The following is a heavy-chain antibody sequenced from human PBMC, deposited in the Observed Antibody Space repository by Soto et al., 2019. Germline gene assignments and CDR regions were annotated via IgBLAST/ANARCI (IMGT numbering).Heavy chain of an antibody. V-gene: IGHV3-7*03. CDR3: ARDKYYDFWSGYYFDY. D-gene: IGHD3-3*01. J-gene: IGHJ4*02. CDR1: GFTFSSYW. CDR2: IKQDGSEK. Sequence: GGSLRLSCAASGFTFSSYWMSWVRQAPGKGLEWVANIKQDGSEKYYVDSVKGRFTISRDNAKNVLYLQMNSLRAEDTAVYYCARDKYYDFWSGYYFDYWGQGTLVTVSS.